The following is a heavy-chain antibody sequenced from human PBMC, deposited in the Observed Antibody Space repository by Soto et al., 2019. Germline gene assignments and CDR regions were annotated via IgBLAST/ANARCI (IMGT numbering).Heavy chain of an antibody. CDR1: GFTFSSYA. CDR2: ISGRCGST. J-gene: IGHJ4*02. Sequence: EVQLLESGGGLVQPGGSLRLSCAASGFTFSSYAMSWVRPAPGKGLTCVAAISGRCGSTYYADSVKGRFTISRDNSKNTLYLQMNNLRAEDTAVYSCAKDDGIVVFTTPGYWGQGTLVTVAS. CDR3: AKDDGIVVFTTPGY. D-gene: IGHD3-22*01. V-gene: IGHV3-23*01.